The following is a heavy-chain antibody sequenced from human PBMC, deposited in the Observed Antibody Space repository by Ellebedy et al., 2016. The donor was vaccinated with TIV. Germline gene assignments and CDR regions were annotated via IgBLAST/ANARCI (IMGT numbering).Heavy chain of an antibody. CDR3: AKGLYGLGPIDY. Sequence: GESLKISCAASGFTFSSYAMHWVRQAPGKGLEWVAVISYDGSNKYYADSVKGRFTISRDNSKNTLYLQMNSLRAEDTAVYYCAKGLYGLGPIDYWGQGTLVTVSS. D-gene: IGHD3-10*01. V-gene: IGHV3-30*01. CDR2: ISYDGSNK. J-gene: IGHJ4*02. CDR1: GFTFSSYA.